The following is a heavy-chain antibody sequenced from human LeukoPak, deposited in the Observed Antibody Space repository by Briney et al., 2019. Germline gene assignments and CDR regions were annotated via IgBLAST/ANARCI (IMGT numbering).Heavy chain of an antibody. CDR1: GGSISTGTYY. D-gene: IGHD6-19*01. CDR3: VRGRYSSGWFKDKNWFDP. Sequence: SETLSLTCNVSGGSISTGTYYWRWIRQPAGKGLEWIGRSYSSGSTNYNPSLKSRVTISVDTSKNQFSLKLTSVTAADTAVYYCVRGRYSSGWFKDKNWFDPWGQGIPVTVSS. J-gene: IGHJ5*02. V-gene: IGHV4-61*02. CDR2: SYSSGST.